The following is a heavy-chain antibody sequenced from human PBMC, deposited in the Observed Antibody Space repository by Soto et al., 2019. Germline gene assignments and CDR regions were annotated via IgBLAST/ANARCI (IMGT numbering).Heavy chain of an antibody. CDR3: ARGSGAAADYFDF. J-gene: IGHJ4*02. CDR1: GFTFSDYY. V-gene: IGHV3-11*05. CDR2: ISSSTSHT. D-gene: IGHD6-13*01. Sequence: QVQLVESGGGLVKPGGSLRLSCAVSGFTFSDYYMTWIRQAPGKGLEWVSYISSSTSHTNYADSVKGRFTISRDNAKNSLFLQMNSLRAEDTAVYYCARGSGAAADYFDFCCQGTLVTVSS.